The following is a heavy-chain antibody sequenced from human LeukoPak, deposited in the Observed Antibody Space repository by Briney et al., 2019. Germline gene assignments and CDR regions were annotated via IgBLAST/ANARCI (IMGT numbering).Heavy chain of an antibody. CDR3: ARGLACRYCGYSYGHHAYYFDY. V-gene: IGHV4-34*01. CDR1: GGSFSGYY. Sequence: SETLSLTCAVYGGSFSGYYWSWIRQPPGKGLEWIGEINHSGSTNYNPSLKSRVTISVDTSKNQFSLKLSSVTAADTAVYYCARGLACRYCGYSYGHHAYYFDYWGQGTLVTVSS. CDR2: INHSGST. J-gene: IGHJ4*02. D-gene: IGHD5-18*01.